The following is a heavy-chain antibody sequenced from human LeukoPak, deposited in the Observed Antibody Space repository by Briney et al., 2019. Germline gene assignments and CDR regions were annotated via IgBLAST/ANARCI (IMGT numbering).Heavy chain of an antibody. CDR3: AKLIMRPTYYYDSSGYSYYFDY. J-gene: IGHJ4*02. Sequence: GGSLRLSCAASGFTFSSYAMSWVRQALGKGLEWVSAISGSGGSTYYADSVKGRFTISRDNSKNTLYLQMNSLRAEDTAVYYCAKLIMRPTYYYDSSGYSYYFDYWGQGTLVTVSS. CDR1: GFTFSSYA. CDR2: ISGSGGST. D-gene: IGHD3-22*01. V-gene: IGHV3-23*01.